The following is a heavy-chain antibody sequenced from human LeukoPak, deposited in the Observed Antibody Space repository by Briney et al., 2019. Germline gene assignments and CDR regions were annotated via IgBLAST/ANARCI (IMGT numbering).Heavy chain of an antibody. CDR2: ITGAGNFI. J-gene: IGHJ6*04. CDR1: GFTISGYS. CDR3: ATRYCTISACRASPYKSFDV. Sequence: GRSLRLSCAASGFTISGYSMNWVRQAPGKGLEWVSSITGAGNFINYADSVRGRFSISRDKPMKSLYLQMNNLRAEDTAVYYCATRYCTISACRASPYKSFDVWGKGTTVTVSS. V-gene: IGHV3-21*01. D-gene: IGHD2-8*01.